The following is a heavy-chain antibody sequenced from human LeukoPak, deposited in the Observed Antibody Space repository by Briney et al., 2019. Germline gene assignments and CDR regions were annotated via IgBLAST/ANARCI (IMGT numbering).Heavy chain of an antibody. V-gene: IGHV1-18*01. J-gene: IGHJ6*03. CDR3: ARASQGVYATGFHYYYMDV. CDR2: ISAYNGNT. D-gene: IGHD2-8*01. CDR1: GYTFTSYG. Sequence: ASVKVSCKASGYTFTSYGISWVRQAPGQGLEWMGWISAYNGNTNYAQKFQGRVTITADKSTSTAYMELSSLRSEDTAVYYCARASQGVYATGFHYYYMDVWGKGTTVTVSS.